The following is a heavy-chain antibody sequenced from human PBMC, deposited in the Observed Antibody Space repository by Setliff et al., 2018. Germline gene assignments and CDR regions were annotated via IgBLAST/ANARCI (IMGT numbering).Heavy chain of an antibody. D-gene: IGHD3-10*01. J-gene: IGHJ4*02. V-gene: IGHV4-39*01. Sequence: SETLSLTCSVSGGSISSGSYYWGWIRQSPGKGLEWIGSMYYSGSTYYNPSLKGRVTLSVDTTKNQFSLKLTSMTAADTAVYFCVRHLLVQGTYHFDYWGQGSPVTVS. CDR2: MYYSGST. CDR3: VRHLLVQGTYHFDY. CDR1: GGSISSGSYY.